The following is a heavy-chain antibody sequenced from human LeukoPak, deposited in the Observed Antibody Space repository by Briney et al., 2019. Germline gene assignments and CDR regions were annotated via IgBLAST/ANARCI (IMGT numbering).Heavy chain of an antibody. CDR1: GYSFSIYW. D-gene: IGHD6-13*01. CDR3: ARQGYSSSWYVGYFDY. V-gene: IGHV5-51*01. J-gene: IGHJ4*02. CDR2: IYPGDSDT. Sequence: GESLKISCKASGYSFSIYWMGWVRQMPGKGLEWMGVIYPGDSDTLYSPSFKGEVTISADKSSSTAYLQWSSLKASDTAMYYCARQGYSSSWYVGYFDYWGQGTLVTVSS.